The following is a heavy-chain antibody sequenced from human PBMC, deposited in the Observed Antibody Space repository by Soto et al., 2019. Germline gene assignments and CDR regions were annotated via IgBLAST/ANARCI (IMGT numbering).Heavy chain of an antibody. Sequence: GESLNISCQSLGHSVSSNWITWVRQMPGKGLEWMGRIDPSDSFTYYSPSFEGDVTISFDLSINTAYLQWSSPKASDTATYFCAKSGTTYYNTSGYSVWGQGTLVTVSS. CDR3: AKSGTTYYNTSGYSV. CDR2: IDPSDSFT. V-gene: IGHV5-10-1*01. D-gene: IGHD3-22*01. CDR1: GHSVSSNW. J-gene: IGHJ4*02.